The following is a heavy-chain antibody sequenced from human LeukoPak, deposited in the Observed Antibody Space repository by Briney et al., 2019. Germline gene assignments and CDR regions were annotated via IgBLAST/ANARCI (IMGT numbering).Heavy chain of an antibody. CDR2: INSDGSST. CDR3: ARDPDSGSYQFDY. D-gene: IGHD1-26*01. J-gene: IGHJ4*02. V-gene: IGHV3-74*01. Sequence: GGSLRLSCAASGFTFSSYAMSWVRQAPGKGLVWVSRINSDGSSTSYADSVKGRFSISRDNAKNTLYLQMNSLRAEDTAVYYCARDPDSGSYQFDYWGQGTLVTVSS. CDR1: GFTFSSYA.